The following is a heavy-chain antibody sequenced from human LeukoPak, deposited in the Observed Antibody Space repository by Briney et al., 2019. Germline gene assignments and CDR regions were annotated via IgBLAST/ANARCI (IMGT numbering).Heavy chain of an antibody. J-gene: IGHJ4*02. Sequence: PGGSLRLSCSASGFGFGDHGMSWVRQVPGKGLEWVSGINWSGGSTGYADPVRGRFTISRDNAKNSLYLQMDSLTAEDTALYYCARAPITSPFYFDHWGQGSLLTVSS. D-gene: IGHD2-2*01. CDR3: ARAPITSPFYFDH. CDR1: GFGFGDHG. V-gene: IGHV3-20*04. CDR2: INWSGGST.